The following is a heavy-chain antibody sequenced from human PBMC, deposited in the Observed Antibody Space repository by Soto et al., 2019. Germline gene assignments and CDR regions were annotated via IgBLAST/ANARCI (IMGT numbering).Heavy chain of an antibody. Sequence: ASGTPSLTRPFYVGALKGYYLGWLRPPPGKGLEWIGEINHSGSTNYNPSLKSRVTISVDTSKNQFSLKLSSVTAADTAVYYCARGLPGGNSHYFDYWGQGTLVTVSS. D-gene: IGHD2-21*02. CDR1: VGALKGYY. CDR2: INHSGST. CDR3: ARGLPGGNSHYFDY. V-gene: IGHV4-34*01. J-gene: IGHJ4*02.